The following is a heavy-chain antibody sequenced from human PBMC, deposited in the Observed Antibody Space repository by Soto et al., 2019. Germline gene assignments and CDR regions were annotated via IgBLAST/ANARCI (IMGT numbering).Heavy chain of an antibody. D-gene: IGHD6-19*01. CDR2: IYYSGST. V-gene: IGHV4-39*07. Sequence: PSETLSLPCTVSGGCISSSSYYWLWIRQPPGKGLEWIGSIYYSGSTSYNPSLKSRVTISVDTSKNQFSLKLSSVTAADTAVDYCARGPRSGWFDYWGKGTLVTVSS. CDR1: GGCISSSSYY. CDR3: ARGPRSGWFDY. J-gene: IGHJ4*02.